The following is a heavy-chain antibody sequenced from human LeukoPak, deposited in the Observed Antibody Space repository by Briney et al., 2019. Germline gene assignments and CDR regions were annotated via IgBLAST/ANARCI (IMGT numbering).Heavy chain of an antibody. V-gene: IGHV1-3*01. CDR2: INAGNGNT. Sequence: GASVKVSCKASGYTFTSYAMHWVRQAPGQRLEWMGWINAGNGNTKYSQKFQGRVTITRDTSASTAYMELSSLRSEDTAVYYCARELGDLLNPTDYWGQGTLVTVSS. D-gene: IGHD1-14*01. CDR1: GYTFTSYA. J-gene: IGHJ4*02. CDR3: ARELGDLLNPTDY.